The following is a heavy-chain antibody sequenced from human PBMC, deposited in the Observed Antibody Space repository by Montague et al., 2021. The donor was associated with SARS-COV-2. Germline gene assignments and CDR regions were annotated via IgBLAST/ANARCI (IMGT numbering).Heavy chain of an antibody. D-gene: IGHD4-17*01. J-gene: IGHJ5*02. Sequence: TLSLTCSVSGGSISNGSYPWSWIRQPPGKGLEWIGYIFPGGSTYYNASLQSRVTISIDTSKNQLSLRLTSMTAADTAVYFCARGGADVGDYGWHDHWGQGILVTVS. CDR3: ARGGADVGDYGWHDH. CDR1: GGSISNGSYP. CDR2: IFPGGST. V-gene: IGHV4-30-2*01.